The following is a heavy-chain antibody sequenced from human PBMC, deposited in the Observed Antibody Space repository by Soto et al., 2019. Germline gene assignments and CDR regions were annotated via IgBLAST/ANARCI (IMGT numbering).Heavy chain of an antibody. D-gene: IGHD3-16*01. CDR2: IYYSYSGTT. Sequence: QVQLQESGPGLVKPSETLSLTCTVSGASIISNYWSWIRQTPGKGLEWIGYIYYSYSGTTNYNPSLKSRVNISVDTSKNQFSLNLTSVTAADTAVYYCAKVGSDYFDYWGQGTLVTVSS. V-gene: IGHV4-59*01. J-gene: IGHJ4*02. CDR1: GASIISNY. CDR3: AKVGSDYFDY.